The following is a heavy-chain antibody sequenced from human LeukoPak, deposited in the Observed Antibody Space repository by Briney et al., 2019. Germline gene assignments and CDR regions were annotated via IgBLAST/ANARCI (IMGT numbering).Heavy chain of an antibody. CDR2: ISYDGSNK. J-gene: IGHJ5*02. V-gene: IGHV3-30*04. CDR3: AREAWIDP. CDR1: GFTFSSYA. Sequence: GRSLRLSCAASGFTFSSYAIHWVRQAPGKGLEWVAVISYDGSNKYYADSVKGRFTIFRDNSKNTLYLQMNSRRAEDTAVYYCAREAWIDPWGQGTLVTVSS.